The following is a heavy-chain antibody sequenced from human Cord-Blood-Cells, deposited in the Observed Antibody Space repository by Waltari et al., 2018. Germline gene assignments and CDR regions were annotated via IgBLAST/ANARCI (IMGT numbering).Heavy chain of an antibody. D-gene: IGHD7-27*01. J-gene: IGHJ4*02. Sequence: QVQLVQSGAEVKKPGSSVKVSCKASGGTFSSYAISWVRQARGQGLEWMGGICPILCTANDEQKFQGRVTITADESTSTAYMELSSLRSEDTAVYYCARGANWGSYYFDYWGQGTLVTVSS. CDR1: GGTFSSYA. CDR3: ARGANWGSYYFDY. CDR2: ICPILCTA. V-gene: IGHV1-69*01.